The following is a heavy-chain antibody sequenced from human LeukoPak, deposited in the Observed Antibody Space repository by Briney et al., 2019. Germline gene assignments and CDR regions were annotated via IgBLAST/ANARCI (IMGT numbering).Heavy chain of an antibody. Sequence: PGESLRLSCAASGFTFSSYAMSWVRQAPGKGLEWVSSISSSGGSTYYADSVKGRFTISRDNSKNTLHLQMNSLRAEDTAVYYCARVAGHGSRITMIVVVANTDYWGQGTLVTVSS. D-gene: IGHD3-22*01. CDR3: ARVAGHGSRITMIVVVANTDY. J-gene: IGHJ4*02. CDR2: ISSSGGST. CDR1: GFTFSSYA. V-gene: IGHV3-23*01.